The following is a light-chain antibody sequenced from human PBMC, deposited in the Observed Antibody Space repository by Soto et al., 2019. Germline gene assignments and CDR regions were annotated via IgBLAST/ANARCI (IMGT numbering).Light chain of an antibody. V-gene: IGKV1-5*03. CDR3: QQYNSYSRT. Sequence: DIQMTQSPSTLSASVGDRVTITCRASQSINSWLAWYQQKPGKALKLLIYKASSLESGVPSRFSSSGSGTEFTLTISNLQPDDFATYYCQQYNSYSRTFGQGTKVEIK. CDR1: QSINSW. CDR2: KAS. J-gene: IGKJ1*01.